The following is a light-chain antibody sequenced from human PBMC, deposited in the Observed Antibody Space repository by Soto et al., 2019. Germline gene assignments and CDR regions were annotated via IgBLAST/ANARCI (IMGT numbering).Light chain of an antibody. V-gene: IGLV2-14*01. Sequence: QSALTQPASVSGSPGQSITFSCTGTSSDIGAYNYVSWYQQHPGKAPKLMIYEVSNRPSGVSDRFSGSKSGNTASLTISGFQAEDEADYYCTSYTSSTTNDVFGTGTKVTVL. CDR2: EVS. CDR1: SSDIGAYNY. J-gene: IGLJ1*01. CDR3: TSYTSSTTNDV.